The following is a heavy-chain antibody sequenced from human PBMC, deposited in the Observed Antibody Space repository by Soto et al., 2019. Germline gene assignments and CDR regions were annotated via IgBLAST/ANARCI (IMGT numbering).Heavy chain of an antibody. CDR3: ASLLYYDSSGFYHYFDY. D-gene: IGHD3-22*01. Sequence: SETLSLTCTVSGGSVSSSSYYWAWIRQPPGKGLEWIGTIYFGGSTYYNPSLKSRVTISVDSSESQFSLKLSSVTAADTAVYYCASLLYYDSSGFYHYFDYWGQGTLVTVSS. CDR1: GGSVSSSSYY. V-gene: IGHV4-39*01. J-gene: IGHJ4*02. CDR2: IYFGGST.